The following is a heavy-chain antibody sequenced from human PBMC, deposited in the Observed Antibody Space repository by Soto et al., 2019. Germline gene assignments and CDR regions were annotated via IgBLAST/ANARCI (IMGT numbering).Heavy chain of an antibody. CDR2: ISAYNGNT. D-gene: IGHD6-6*01. Sequence: ASVKVSCKASGYTFTSYGISWVRQAPGQGLEWMGWISAYNGNTNYAQKLQGRVTMTTDTSTSTAYMELRSLRSDDTAVYYCARGDSYKRGFEYSSSSARRIFLDVWGQGTTVTVSS. J-gene: IGHJ6*02. CDR3: ARGDSYKRGFEYSSSSARRIFLDV. V-gene: IGHV1-18*01. CDR1: GYTFTSYG.